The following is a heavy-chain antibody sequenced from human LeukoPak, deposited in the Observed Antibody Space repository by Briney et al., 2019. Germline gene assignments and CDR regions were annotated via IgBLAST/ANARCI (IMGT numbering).Heavy chain of an antibody. CDR3: ARVHGSGWFFDY. CDR2: IYSGGST. Sequence: GGSLRLSCAASGFTVSSNYMSWVRQAPGKGLEWVSVIYSGGSTHYADSVKGRFTISRDNSKNTLYLQMNSLRAEDTAVYYCARVHGSGWFFDYWGQGTLVTVSS. V-gene: IGHV3-53*01. J-gene: IGHJ4*02. CDR1: GFTVSSNY. D-gene: IGHD6-19*01.